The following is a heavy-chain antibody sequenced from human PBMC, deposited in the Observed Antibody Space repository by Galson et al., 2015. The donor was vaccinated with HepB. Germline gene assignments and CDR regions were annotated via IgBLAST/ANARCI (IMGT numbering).Heavy chain of an antibody. CDR3: ATTSLAKGGPHPIGYPQEEGNWFDP. CDR1: GYTLTELS. CDR2: FDPKDGET. V-gene: IGHV1-24*01. J-gene: IGHJ5*02. D-gene: IGHD6-13*01. Sequence: SVKVSCKVSGYTLTELSMHWVRQAPGKGLEWMGGFDPKDGETIYAQKFQGRVTMTEDTSTDTAYMELSSLRSEDTAVYYCATTSLAKGGPHPIGYPQEEGNWFDPWGQGTLVTVSS.